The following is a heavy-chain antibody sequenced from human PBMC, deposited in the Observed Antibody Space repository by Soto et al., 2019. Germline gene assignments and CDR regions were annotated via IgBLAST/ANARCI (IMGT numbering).Heavy chain of an antibody. Sequence: QVQLQESGPGLLKPSQTLSLTCTVSGGSISGAAYYWSWIRHLPGKGLEWIGYIYYTGTTYYRPYLESRVTISLDTSKNQFSLKLTSVTAADTAVYYCARDTGFYGGYNGFDPWGQGTLVTVSS. D-gene: IGHD3-16*01. V-gene: IGHV4-31*03. CDR2: IYYTGTT. CDR1: GGSISGAAYY. CDR3: ARDTGFYGGYNGFDP. J-gene: IGHJ5*02.